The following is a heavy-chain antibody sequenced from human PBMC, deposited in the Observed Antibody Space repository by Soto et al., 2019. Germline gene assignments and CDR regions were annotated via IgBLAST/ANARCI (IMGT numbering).Heavy chain of an antibody. CDR1: GASITYGGYS. CDR3: ARGGGSDSFDY. D-gene: IGHD1-26*01. Sequence: SETLSLTCTVSGASITYGGYSWSWIRQTPGKGLEWIGYINHLETTFYNPSFESRLTLSIDRAKNQFSLNLNSMSAADRAEYFCARGGGSDSFDYWGQGILVTVSS. CDR2: INHLETT. V-gene: IGHV4-30-2*01. J-gene: IGHJ4*02.